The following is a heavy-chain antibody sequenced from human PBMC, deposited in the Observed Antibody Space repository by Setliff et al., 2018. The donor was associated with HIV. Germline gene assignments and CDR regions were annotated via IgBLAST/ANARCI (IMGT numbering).Heavy chain of an antibody. D-gene: IGHD3-3*02. CDR2: IYRSGTT. Sequence: SETLSLTCVVSGYSITSGYYWGWIRQPPGRGLEWIAMIYRSGTTYYNTSLKSRVTISLDGPKNQFSLKLSSVTAADTAVYYCARDRALRFSRSPSFYYFDSWGQGALVTAPQ. V-gene: IGHV4-38-2*02. CDR3: ARDRALRFSRSPSFYYFDS. J-gene: IGHJ4*02. CDR1: GYSITSGYY.